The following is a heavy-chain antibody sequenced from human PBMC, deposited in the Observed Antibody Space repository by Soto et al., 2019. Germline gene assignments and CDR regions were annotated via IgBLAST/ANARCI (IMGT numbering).Heavy chain of an antibody. J-gene: IGHJ4*02. D-gene: IGHD1-26*01. CDR3: ARGGSYSGYYFDY. Sequence: QVQLVESGGGVVQPGRSLRLSCAASGFTFSSYAMHWVRQAPGKGLEWVAVISYDGSNKYYADSVKGRFTISRDNSKNKLYLQMNSLRAEDTAVYYCARGGSYSGYYFDYWGQGTLVTVSS. V-gene: IGHV3-30-3*01. CDR1: GFTFSSYA. CDR2: ISYDGSNK.